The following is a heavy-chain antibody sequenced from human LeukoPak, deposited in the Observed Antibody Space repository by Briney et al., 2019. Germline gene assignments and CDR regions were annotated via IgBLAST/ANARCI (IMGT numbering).Heavy chain of an antibody. CDR2: INPNSGGT. Sequence: ASVKVSCKASGYTFTGYYMHWVRQAPGQGLEWMGWINPNSGGTNYAQKFQGRVTMTRDTSISTAYMELSRLRSDDTAVYYCARVKGGTAGVIGYWGQGTLVTVSS. D-gene: IGHD2-15*01. CDR1: GYTFTGYY. V-gene: IGHV1-2*02. CDR3: ARVKGGTAGVIGY. J-gene: IGHJ4*02.